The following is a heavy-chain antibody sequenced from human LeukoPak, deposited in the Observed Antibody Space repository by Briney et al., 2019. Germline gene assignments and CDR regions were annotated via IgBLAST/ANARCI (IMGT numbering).Heavy chain of an antibody. CDR1: GFTFSNYY. CDR2: IKQDGSDK. D-gene: IGHD2-15*01. Sequence: GGSLRLSCAASGFTFSNYYMSWVRQAPGKGLEWVANIKQDGSDKYYVDSVKGRFTLSRDNAKNSLYLQMNSLRAEDTAVYYCARVGGPRTSRYCSGGSCYSDYWGQGTLVTVSS. V-gene: IGHV3-7*01. CDR3: ARVGGPRTSRYCSGGSCYSDY. J-gene: IGHJ4*02.